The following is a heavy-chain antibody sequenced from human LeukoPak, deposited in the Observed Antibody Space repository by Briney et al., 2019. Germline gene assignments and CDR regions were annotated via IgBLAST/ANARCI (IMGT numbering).Heavy chain of an antibody. V-gene: IGHV1-69*05. CDR2: IMPMFGAP. CDR1: GGSFSTYT. CDR3: ARVDRYYFYLDV. J-gene: IGHJ6*03. Sequence: ASVKVSCKASGGSFSTYTITWVRQAPGQGLEWMGGIMPMFGAPSYAQKFQGRVTVTTDESTSTAYMEMRSLRFEDTAIYYCARVDRYYFYLDVWGKGTTVTASS.